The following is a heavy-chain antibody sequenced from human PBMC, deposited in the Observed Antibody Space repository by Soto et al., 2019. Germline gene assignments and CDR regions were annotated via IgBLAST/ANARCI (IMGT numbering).Heavy chain of an antibody. V-gene: IGHV4-31*03. D-gene: IGHD3-3*01. CDR1: GGSISSGTSY. J-gene: IGHJ4*02. CDR2: IFYSGSF. CDR3: ARAPDIPSILGVALPYFFDS. Sequence: SETLSLTCTVSGGSISSGTSYWSWIRQRPGKGLEWIGYIFYSGSFYYTPSLRGRVMILADTSKNQFTLRLSSVTAADTAVYYCARAPDIPSILGVALPYFFDSLGQGPPVTVPQ.